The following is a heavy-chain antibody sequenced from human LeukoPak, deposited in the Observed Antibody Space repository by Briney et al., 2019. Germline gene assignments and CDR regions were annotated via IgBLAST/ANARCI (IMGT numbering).Heavy chain of an antibody. CDR1: GXSFTSYW. CDR3: ARQDEGYTFDY. J-gene: IGHJ4*02. V-gene: IGHV5-51*01. D-gene: IGHD5-12*01. Sequence: GESLKISCKGSGXSFTSYWIGWVRQMPGKGLEWMGIINPGDSDTRYSPSLQGQVIISVDKSISTAYLQWSSLKASDTAMYYCARQDEGYTFDYWGQGTLVTVSS. CDR2: INPGDSDT.